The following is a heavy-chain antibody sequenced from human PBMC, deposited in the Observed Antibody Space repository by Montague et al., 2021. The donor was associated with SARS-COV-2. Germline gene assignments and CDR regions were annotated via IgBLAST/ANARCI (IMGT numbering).Heavy chain of an antibody. V-gene: IGHV4-38-2*02. CDR3: ATRDCTGRTCLTDY. CDR2: IYHSGGT. Sequence: SETLSLTCTVSDLPITSGYYWGWIRQPPGKGLEWIGSIYHSGGTHYNQSLKSRVTLLVDRTKSQFSLSLSSVTAADTAVYFCATRDCTGRTCLTDYWGQGTLVTVSS. J-gene: IGHJ4*02. CDR1: DLPITSGYY. D-gene: IGHD2-8*02.